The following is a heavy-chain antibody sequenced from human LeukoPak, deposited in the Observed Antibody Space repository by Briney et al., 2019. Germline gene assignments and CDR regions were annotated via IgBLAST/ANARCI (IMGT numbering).Heavy chain of an antibody. CDR3: ASGPIQLWLPDY. V-gene: IGHV3-74*01. CDR1: GFTFSSYW. Sequence: GGSLRLSCAASGFTFSSYWMHWVRQAPGRGLVWVSRINSDGSSTSYADSVKGRFTISRGNAKNTLYLQMNSLRAEDTAVYYCASGPIQLWLPDYWGQGTLVTVSS. CDR2: INSDGSST. J-gene: IGHJ4*02. D-gene: IGHD5-18*01.